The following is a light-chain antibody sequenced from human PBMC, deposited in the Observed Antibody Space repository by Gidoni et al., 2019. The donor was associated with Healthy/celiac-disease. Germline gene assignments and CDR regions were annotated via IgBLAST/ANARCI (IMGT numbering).Light chain of an antibody. Sequence: SSELTQDPAVSVALGQTVRITCQGDSLRSYYASWYQQKPVQAPVLVIYGKNNRPSVIPDRFSGSSSGNTASLTITGAQAEDEADYYCNSRDSSGNHLVFGGGTKLTVL. V-gene: IGLV3-19*01. J-gene: IGLJ3*02. CDR1: SLRSYY. CDR2: GKN. CDR3: NSRDSSGNHLV.